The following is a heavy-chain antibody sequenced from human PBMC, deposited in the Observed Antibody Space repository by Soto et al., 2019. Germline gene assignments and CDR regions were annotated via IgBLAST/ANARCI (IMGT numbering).Heavy chain of an antibody. CDR1: GGSFSGYY. D-gene: IGHD5-12*01. V-gene: IGHV4-34*01. CDR3: ARRSSGYDRSNGFDY. J-gene: IGHJ4*02. CDR2: INHSGST. Sequence: PSETLSLTCAVYGGSFSGYYWSWIRQPPGKGLEWIGEINHSGSTNYNPSLKSRVTISVDTSKNQFSLKLSSVTAADTAVYYCARRSSGYDRSNGFDYWGQGTLVTVSS.